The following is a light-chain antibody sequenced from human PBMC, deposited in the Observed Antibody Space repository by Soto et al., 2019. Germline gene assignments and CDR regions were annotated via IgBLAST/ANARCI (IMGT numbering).Light chain of an antibody. CDR2: DAS. CDR1: HSVSGRY. Sequence: IVLTQSPDTLSLSPGEGATLSCRASHSVSGRYLAWYQQKPGQAPRLLIYDASSRATGIPDRFSGSGSGTDFTLTISSLEPEDSAVYYCQQYGSSPLITFGGGTKVDIK. CDR3: QQYGSSPLIT. V-gene: IGKV3-20*01. J-gene: IGKJ4*01.